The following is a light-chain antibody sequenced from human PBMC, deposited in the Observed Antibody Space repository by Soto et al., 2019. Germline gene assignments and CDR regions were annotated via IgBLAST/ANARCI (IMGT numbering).Light chain of an antibody. CDR2: DAS. J-gene: IGKJ1*01. CDR1: QTISSW. CDR3: LQDYNYPKT. Sequence: DIQITQSPSTLSGSVGDRGTITCRASQTISSWLAWYQQKPGKAPKLLIYDASSLQSGVPSRFSGSGSGTDFTLTISSLQPEDFATYYCLQDYNYPKTFGQGTKVDI. V-gene: IGKV1-5*01.